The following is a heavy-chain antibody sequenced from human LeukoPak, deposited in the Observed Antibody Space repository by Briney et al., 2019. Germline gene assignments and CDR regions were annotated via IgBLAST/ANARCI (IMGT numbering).Heavy chain of an antibody. CDR3: ARDHNYAFDN. D-gene: IGHD4-11*01. Sequence: PGGSLRLSCAASGFIFSGYSMNWVRQAPGKGLEWISYVGISSGNTKYADSVKGRFTISGDSAKNSVYLQMNNLRVEDTALYYCARDHNYAFDNWGQGTLVTVSS. V-gene: IGHV3-48*04. CDR1: GFIFSGYS. CDR2: VGISSGNT. J-gene: IGHJ4*02.